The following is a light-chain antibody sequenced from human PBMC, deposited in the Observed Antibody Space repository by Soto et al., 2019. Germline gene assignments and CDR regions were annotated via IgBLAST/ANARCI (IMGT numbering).Light chain of an antibody. CDR3: QQYNNWPTWT. V-gene: IGKV3-15*01. CDR1: QGIGGT. CDR2: GAS. Sequence: EVVLTQSPATLSVSPGEGVTLSCRASQGIGGTLAWYQHKPGQTPRLLIYGASTRATGIPARFSGSGSGTEFTLTISSLQSEDFAVYYCQQYNNWPTWTFGQGTKVDIK. J-gene: IGKJ1*01.